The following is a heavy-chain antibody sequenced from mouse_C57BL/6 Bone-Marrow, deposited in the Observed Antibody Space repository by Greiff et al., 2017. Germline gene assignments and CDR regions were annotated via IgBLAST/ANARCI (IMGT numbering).Heavy chain of an antibody. CDR3: APTVVATWDYFDY. V-gene: IGHV1-7*01. CDR2: INPSSGYT. CDR1: GYTFTSYW. J-gene: IGHJ2*01. Sequence: VKLMESGAELAKPGASVKLSCKASGYTFTSYWMHWVKQRPGKGLEWIGYINPSSGYTKYNQKFKDKATLTADKSSSTAYMHMSRLTYEDSAFYYCAPTVVATWDYFDYWGQGTTLTVSS. D-gene: IGHD1-1*01.